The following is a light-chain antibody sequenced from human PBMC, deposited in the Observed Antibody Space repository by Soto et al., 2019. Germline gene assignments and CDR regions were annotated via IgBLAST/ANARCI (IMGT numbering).Light chain of an antibody. CDR3: QQYHTAWT. CDR2: TAS. J-gene: IGKJ1*01. V-gene: IGKV1-5*03. Sequence: DIQMTQSPSTLSASVGDRVTITCRASQSISPWLAWYQQKPGKAPKLLIYTASNLESGVPSRFSGSGSGTEFTLTISSLQPDDFATYYCQQYHTAWTFGQGPKVDIK. CDR1: QSISPW.